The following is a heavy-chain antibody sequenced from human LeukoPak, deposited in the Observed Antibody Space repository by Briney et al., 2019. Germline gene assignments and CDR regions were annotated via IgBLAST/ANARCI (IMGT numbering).Heavy chain of an antibody. CDR2: IYYSGST. J-gene: IGHJ4*02. D-gene: IGHD3-22*01. CDR1: GGSISSYY. Sequence: SETLSLTCTVSGGSISSYYWSWIRQPPGKGLEWIGYIYYSGSTNYNPSLKSRVTISVDTSKNQFSLKLSSVTAADTAVYYCARDVREGYYDSSGYYTDYWGQGTLVTVSS. CDR3: ARDVREGYYDSSGYYTDY. V-gene: IGHV4-59*01.